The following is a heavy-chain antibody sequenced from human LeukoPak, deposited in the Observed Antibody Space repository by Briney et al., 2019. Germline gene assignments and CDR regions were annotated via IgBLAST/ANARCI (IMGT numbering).Heavy chain of an antibody. V-gene: IGHV4-30-4*01. D-gene: IGHD5-12*01. Sequence: KASETLSLTCTVSGGSIRNGNYYWSWIRQPPGKGLEWIGNIYHNGSTDYNPSLKSRVTMSVDTSKNQFSLNLSSVTAADTAVYYCARDRNSGYEFDYWGLGTLVTVSS. CDR3: ARDRNSGYEFDY. J-gene: IGHJ4*02. CDR2: IYHNGST. CDR1: GGSIRNGNYY.